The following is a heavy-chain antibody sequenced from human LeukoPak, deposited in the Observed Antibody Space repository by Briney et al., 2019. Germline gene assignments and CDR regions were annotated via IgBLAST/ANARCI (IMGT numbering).Heavy chain of an antibody. J-gene: IGHJ4*02. V-gene: IGHV4-59*01. CDR3: ARAFSSSRVNFDY. D-gene: IGHD6-13*01. Sequence: PSETLSLTCTVSGGSLSSYYWSWIRQPPGKGLEWIGYIYYSGSTNYNPSLKSRVTISVDTSKNQFSLKLSSVTAADTAVYYCARAFSSSRVNFDYWGQGTLVTVSS. CDR1: GGSLSSYY. CDR2: IYYSGST.